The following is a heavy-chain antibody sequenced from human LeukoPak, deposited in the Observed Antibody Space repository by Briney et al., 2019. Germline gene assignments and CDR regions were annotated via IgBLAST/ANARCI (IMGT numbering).Heavy chain of an antibody. CDR3: TRMYSGTSYYFDF. J-gene: IGHJ4*02. D-gene: IGHD1-26*01. CDR2: FSYSGST. V-gene: IGHV4-59*01. CDR1: GVSISDYH. Sequence: PSESLSLTCSVSGVSISDYHWSWIRQPPAKGLEWMGYFSYSGSTRYNPSFKSRVTMPVKESTNQFSLMLMSIAAADAAAYYCTRMYSGTSYYFDFWGRGTAVSVSS.